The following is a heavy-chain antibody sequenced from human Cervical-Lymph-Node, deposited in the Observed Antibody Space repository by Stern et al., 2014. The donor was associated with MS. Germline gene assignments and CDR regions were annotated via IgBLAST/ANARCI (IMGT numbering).Heavy chain of an antibody. J-gene: IGHJ4*01. V-gene: IGHV2-5*01. CDR1: GFSLSTSGVG. D-gene: IGHD3-9*01. Sequence: QVTLRESGPTLVKPTQTLTLTCTFSGFSLSTSGVGVGWIRQPPGKALEWLALIYWTDDRRCSPSLKSRLTITKDTSKNQVVLTMTNMDPVDTATYYCAHDYHDILTGYYNSRFASWGHGTLVTVSS. CDR2: IYWTDDR. CDR3: AHDYHDILTGYYNSRFAS.